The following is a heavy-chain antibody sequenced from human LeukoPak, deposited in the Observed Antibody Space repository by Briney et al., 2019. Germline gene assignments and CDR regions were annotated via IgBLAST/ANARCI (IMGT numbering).Heavy chain of an antibody. CDR3: ARVSEVDRYYGGNLQVFDY. J-gene: IGHJ4*02. CDR2: TYYRSKWYN. CDR1: GDSVSRNSAT. V-gene: IGHV6-1*01. Sequence: SQTLSLTCAISGDSVSRNSATWNWIRQSPARGLEWLGRTYYRSKWYNDYAVSVKSRITINPDTSKNQFSLQLNSVTPEDTAVYYCARVSEVDRYYGGNLQVFDYWGQGTLVTVSS. D-gene: IGHD4-23*01.